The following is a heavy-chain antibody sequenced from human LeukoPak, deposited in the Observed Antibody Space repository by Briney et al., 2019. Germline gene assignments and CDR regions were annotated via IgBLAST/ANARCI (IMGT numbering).Heavy chain of an antibody. Sequence: PGGSLRLSCAASGFTFSDYYMSWIRQAPGKGLEWVSYISCSGSTIYYADSVKGRFTISRDNAKNSLYLQMNSLRAEDTAVYYCARDRSSWARDAFDIWGQGTMVTVSS. CDR2: ISCSGSTI. D-gene: IGHD6-13*01. CDR3: ARDRSSWARDAFDI. CDR1: GFTFSDYY. J-gene: IGHJ3*02. V-gene: IGHV3-11*01.